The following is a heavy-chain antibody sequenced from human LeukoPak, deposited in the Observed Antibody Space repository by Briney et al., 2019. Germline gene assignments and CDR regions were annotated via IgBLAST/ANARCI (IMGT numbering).Heavy chain of an antibody. Sequence: GGSLRLSCVASGFTFSDYAMSWVRQAPGKGLEWVSGISDSGGSTYYADSVKGRCTISRDNSKNTVSLQMNNLRAEDTAVYFCARHDSFIPYWGQGALVTVTS. CDR1: GFTFSDYA. CDR2: ISDSGGST. V-gene: IGHV3-23*01. J-gene: IGHJ4*02. CDR3: ARHDSFIPY. D-gene: IGHD3-16*02.